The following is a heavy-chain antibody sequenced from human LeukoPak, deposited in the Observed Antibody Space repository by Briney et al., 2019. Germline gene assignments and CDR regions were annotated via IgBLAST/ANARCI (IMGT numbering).Heavy chain of an antibody. CDR3: ATCFCVVIVGSYYYYMDV. D-gene: IGHD3-3*01. J-gene: IGHJ6*03. Sequence: SETLSLTCTVSGGSISSSSYYWGWIRQPPGKGLEWIGSIYFSGSTYYSPSLTSRVTISVDTSKNQFSLKLSSVTAADTAVYYCATCFCVVIVGSYYYYMDVWGKGTTVTVSS. V-gene: IGHV4-39*01. CDR2: IYFSGST. CDR1: GGSISSSSYY.